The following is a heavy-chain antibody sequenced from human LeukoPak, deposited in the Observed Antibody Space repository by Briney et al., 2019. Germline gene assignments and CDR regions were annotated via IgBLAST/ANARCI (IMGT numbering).Heavy chain of an antibody. Sequence: PGGSLRLSCAASGFTFSSYSMNWVRQAPGKGLEWASSINSNIRSTYYADSVKGRFTISRDNARNSLHLQMDSLRAEDTAVYYCTRALSSDNWFASHWGQGTLVTVSS. D-gene: IGHD1-1*01. CDR3: TRALSSDNWFASH. CDR1: GFTFSSYS. V-gene: IGHV3-21*01. J-gene: IGHJ4*02. CDR2: INSNIRST.